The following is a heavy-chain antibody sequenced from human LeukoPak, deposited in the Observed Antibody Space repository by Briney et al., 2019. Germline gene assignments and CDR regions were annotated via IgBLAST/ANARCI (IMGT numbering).Heavy chain of an antibody. Sequence: GGSLRLSCAASGFTFSDYYMSWIRQAPGKGLEWVSYISTSGNTIYYADSVKGRSTISRDNAKNSLYLQMNSLRAEDTAVYYCARYAFGAYYYGMDVWGQGTTVTVSS. CDR2: ISTSGNTI. D-gene: IGHD3-10*01. V-gene: IGHV3-11*01. J-gene: IGHJ6*02. CDR1: GFTFSDYY. CDR3: ARYAFGAYYYGMDV.